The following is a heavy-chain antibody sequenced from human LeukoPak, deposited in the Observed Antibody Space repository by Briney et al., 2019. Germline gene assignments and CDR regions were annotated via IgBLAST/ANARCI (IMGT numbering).Heavy chain of an antibody. J-gene: IGHJ3*02. CDR2: ISAYNGNT. D-gene: IGHD2-21*01. Sequence: GASVKVSCKASGYTFTSYGISWVRQAPGQGLEWMGWISAYNGNTNYPQKLQSRVTMTTDTSTSTAYMELRSLRSDDTAVYYCARDGASWVTSDAFDIWGQGTMVTVSS. V-gene: IGHV1-18*01. CDR3: ARDGASWVTSDAFDI. CDR1: GYTFTSYG.